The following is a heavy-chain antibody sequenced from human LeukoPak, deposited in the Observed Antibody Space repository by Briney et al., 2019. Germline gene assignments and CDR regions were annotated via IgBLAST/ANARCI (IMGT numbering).Heavy chain of an antibody. D-gene: IGHD5-18*01. CDR3: ARSRGYSNEGMGIVH. CDR2: ISHDDSNK. Sequence: PGGSLRLSCVASGFTFSSYGMHWVRQAPGKGLEWVAVISHDDSNKYYADPVKGRFSISRDNSKNTLYLQMNSLRAEDTAVYYCARSRGYSNEGMGIVHWGQGTLVTVSS. V-gene: IGHV3-30*03. CDR1: GFTFSSYG. J-gene: IGHJ4*02.